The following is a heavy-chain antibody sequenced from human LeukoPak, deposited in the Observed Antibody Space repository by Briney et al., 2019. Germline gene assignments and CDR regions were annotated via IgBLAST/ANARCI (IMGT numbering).Heavy chain of an antibody. J-gene: IGHJ4*02. CDR1: GFPFSDFS. D-gene: IGHD2-8*01. Sequence: GGSLRLSCATSGFPFSDFSMSWVRQAPGKGLEWISTTNSGGTSTYYAESMKGRFTISRDNSKNTLYLQMSSLRVEDTAVYYCAKQSYARSLGEGGPGTLVSVSS. CDR2: TNSGGTST. CDR3: AKQSYARSLGE. V-gene: IGHV3-23*01.